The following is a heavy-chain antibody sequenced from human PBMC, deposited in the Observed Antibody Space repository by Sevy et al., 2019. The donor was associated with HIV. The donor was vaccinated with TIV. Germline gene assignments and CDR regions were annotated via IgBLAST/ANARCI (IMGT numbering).Heavy chain of an antibody. Sequence: SETLSLTCTVSGGSISSGSYYWSWIRQPAGKGLEWIGRIYTSGSTNYNPSLKSRVTRSVDTSKNQFSLKLSSVTAADTAVYYCARSYGSSWYVGPFDYWGQGTLVTVSS. D-gene: IGHD6-13*01. CDR1: GGSISSGSYY. J-gene: IGHJ4*02. V-gene: IGHV4-61*02. CDR2: IYTSGST. CDR3: ARSYGSSWYVGPFDY.